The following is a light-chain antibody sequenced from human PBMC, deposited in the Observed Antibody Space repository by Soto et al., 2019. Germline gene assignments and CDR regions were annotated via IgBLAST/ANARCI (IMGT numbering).Light chain of an antibody. CDR3: SSYTSSSTRV. J-gene: IGLJ1*01. V-gene: IGLV2-14*03. Sequence: QSALTQPASMSGSPGQSITISCTGTRSDVGGYNYVSWYQQHPGKAPKLMIYDVSNRPSGVSDRFSGSKSGNTASLTISGLQAEDEAEYYCSSYTSSSTRVFGTGPKLTVL. CDR2: DVS. CDR1: RSDVGGYNY.